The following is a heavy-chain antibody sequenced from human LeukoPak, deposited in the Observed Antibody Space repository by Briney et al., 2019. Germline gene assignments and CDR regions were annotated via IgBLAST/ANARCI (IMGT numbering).Heavy chain of an antibody. CDR3: ASLLWPLEGY. CDR2: ISSSISYI. Sequence: PGGSLRLSCAASGFTFSSYSMNWVRQAPGKGLEWVSSISSSISYIYYADSVKGRFTISRDNAKNSLYLQMNSLRAEDAAVYYCASLLWPLEGYWGQGTLVTVSS. J-gene: IGHJ4*02. D-gene: IGHD3-10*01. V-gene: IGHV3-21*01. CDR1: GFTFSSYS.